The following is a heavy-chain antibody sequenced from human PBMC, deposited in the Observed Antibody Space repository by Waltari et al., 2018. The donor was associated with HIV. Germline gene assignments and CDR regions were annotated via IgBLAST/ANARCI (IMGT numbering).Heavy chain of an antibody. J-gene: IGHJ4*02. CDR2: INSGGRRR. CDR1: GLAFTSSC. D-gene: IGHD3-10*01. CDR3: ARSLHYYGSGRFDF. V-gene: IGHV3-74*03. Sequence: EVQMVESGGGLVTTGGSLRLSCTASGLAFTSSCLHWVRQVQGKGLVWVSGINSGGRRRTYADSLRGRFTISRDNAKNTLFLQMNSLRVEDTALYYCARSLHYYGSGRFDFWGQGTLVAVSS.